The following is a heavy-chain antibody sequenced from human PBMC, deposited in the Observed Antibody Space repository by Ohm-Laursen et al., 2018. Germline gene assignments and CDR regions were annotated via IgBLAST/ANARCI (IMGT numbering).Heavy chain of an antibody. CDR1: GGSISNYY. CDR2: IYYSGST. CDR3: AREPYSNRWYLDY. D-gene: IGHD5-12*01. V-gene: IGHV4-59*01. Sequence: SDTLSLTCTVSGGSISNYYWSWIRQPPGKGLEWIGYIYYSGSTNYNPSLKSRVTISVDTSKNQFSLYLSSVTAADTAVYYCAREPYSNRWYLDYWGQGTLVTVSS. J-gene: IGHJ4*02.